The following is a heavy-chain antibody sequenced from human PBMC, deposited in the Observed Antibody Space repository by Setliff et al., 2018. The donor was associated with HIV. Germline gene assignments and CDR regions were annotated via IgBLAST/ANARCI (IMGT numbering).Heavy chain of an antibody. CDR1: GDSIFTSTYY. CDR2: IYYSGNT. D-gene: IGHD5-12*01. V-gene: IGHV4-39*01. J-gene: IGHJ5*02. CDR3: ARLGRPYSGQGWFDP. Sequence: SETLSLTYSVSGDSIFTSTYYWGWIRQPPGKRLEWIGSIYYSGNTYYNPSLKSRVTISVDTSKNQFFLNLSSVTATDSAVYYCARLGRPYSGQGWFDPWGQETLVTVSS.